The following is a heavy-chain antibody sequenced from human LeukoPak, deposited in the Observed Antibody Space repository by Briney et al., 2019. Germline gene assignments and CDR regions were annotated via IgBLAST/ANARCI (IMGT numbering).Heavy chain of an antibody. CDR1: GFTFSRYD. Sequence: GGSLRLSCAASGFTFSRYDMHWVRPATGKGLEWISSIGTGGNTYYIGSVKGRFTISRENAKSSLYLQMNSLRAGDPVVYYCVRGGEIGFDSWGQGTLVTVSS. CDR2: IGTGGNT. CDR3: VRGGEIGFDS. D-gene: IGHD3-16*01. V-gene: IGHV3-13*04. J-gene: IGHJ5*01.